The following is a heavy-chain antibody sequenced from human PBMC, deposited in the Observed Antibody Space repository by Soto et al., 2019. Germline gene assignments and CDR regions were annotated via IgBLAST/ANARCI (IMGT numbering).Heavy chain of an antibody. D-gene: IGHD6-19*01. Sequence: AAVKVSCKASGYIFTGYYMHWVRQAPGQGLEWMGWINPNSGDTNYTQKFQGWVTMTRDTSISTAYMELSRLRSDDTAVYYCATSRISIAGACETDYYFDYRGQGPPVTVSS. CDR2: INPNSGDT. CDR3: ATSRISIAGACETDYYFDY. V-gene: IGHV1-2*04. J-gene: IGHJ4*02. CDR1: GYIFTGYY.